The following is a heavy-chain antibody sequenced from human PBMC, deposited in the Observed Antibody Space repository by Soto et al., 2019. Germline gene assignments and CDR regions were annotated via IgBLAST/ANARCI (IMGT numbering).Heavy chain of an antibody. J-gene: IGHJ4*02. CDR1: GFTFTYYA. D-gene: IGHD2-2*01. V-gene: IGHV3-23*01. CDR3: AKDRDYPRDQFHY. Sequence: GGSLRLSCTASGFTFTYYAFSWVRQAPGKGLEWVSAISANGQGIYYADSVRGRFTISRDNSKNTVFLHMDSLRAEDTAVYYCAKDRDYPRDQFHYWGQGTLVTVS. CDR2: ISANGQGI.